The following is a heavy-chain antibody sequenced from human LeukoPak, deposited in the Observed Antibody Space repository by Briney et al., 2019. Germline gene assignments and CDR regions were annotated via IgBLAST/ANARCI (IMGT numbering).Heavy chain of an antibody. V-gene: IGHV4-38-2*02. Sequence: SETLSLTCTVPGYSISSGYYWGWIRQPPGKGLEWVGSIYHSGSTYYNPSLKSRVTISVDTSKNQFSLKLSSVTAADTAVYYCAREGYCSGGSCSRFARFDPWGQGTLVTVSS. CDR2: IYHSGST. J-gene: IGHJ5*02. D-gene: IGHD2-15*01. CDR3: AREGYCSGGSCSRFARFDP. CDR1: GYSISSGYY.